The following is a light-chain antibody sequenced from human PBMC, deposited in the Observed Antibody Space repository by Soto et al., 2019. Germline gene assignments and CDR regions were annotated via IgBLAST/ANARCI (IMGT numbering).Light chain of an antibody. CDR1: RSDIGAYHY. Sequence: QSALTQPASVSGSSGQSITISCTGTRSDIGAYHYVSWYQPHPGKVPKLIIYDVSNRPSGVSNRFSGSKSANTASLTISGLQAEDEADYYCSSYTTISTVIFGGGTKLTVL. V-gene: IGLV2-14*03. CDR3: SSYTTISTVI. J-gene: IGLJ2*01. CDR2: DVS.